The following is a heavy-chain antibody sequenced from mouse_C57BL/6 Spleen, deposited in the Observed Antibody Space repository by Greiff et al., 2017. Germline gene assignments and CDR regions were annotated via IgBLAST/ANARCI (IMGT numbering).Heavy chain of an antibody. J-gene: IGHJ2*01. CDR3: ATTVVDY. CDR1: GYTFTSYW. Sequence: QVQLQQSGAELVRPGTSVKLSCKASGYTFTSYWMHWVKQRPGQGLEWIGVIDPSDSYTNYNQKFKGKATLTVDTSSSTAYMQLSSLTSEDSAVYYCATTVVDYWGQGTTLTVSS. V-gene: IGHV1-59*01. D-gene: IGHD1-1*01. CDR2: IDPSDSYT.